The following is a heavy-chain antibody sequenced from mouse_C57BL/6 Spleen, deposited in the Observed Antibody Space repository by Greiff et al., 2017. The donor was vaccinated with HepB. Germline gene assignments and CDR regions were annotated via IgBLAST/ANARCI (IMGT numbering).Heavy chain of an antibody. CDR2: ISYSGST. Sequence: EVQLQQSGPGLAKPSQTLSLTCSVTGYSITSDYWNWIRKFPGNKLEYMGYISYSGSTYYNTSLKSRISITRDTSKNQYYLQLNSVTTEDTATYYCARSPPYYECDGGYYFDYWGQGTTLTVSS. CDR1: GYSITSDY. V-gene: IGHV3-8*01. D-gene: IGHD2-4*01. J-gene: IGHJ2*01. CDR3: ARSPPYYECDGGYYFDY.